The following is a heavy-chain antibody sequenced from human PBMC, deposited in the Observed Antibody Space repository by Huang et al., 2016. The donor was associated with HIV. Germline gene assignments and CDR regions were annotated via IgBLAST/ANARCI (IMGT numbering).Heavy chain of an antibody. CDR3: ARSGFGVVITTTLDYYYMDV. Sequence: QVQLVQSGAEVKKPGASVKVSCEASNYNFGSHGISWVRQAPGQGREWMGWISVYKGDTKYAQKFQGRGTMTRETSTRTAYMELTSLRFDDTAVYYCARSGFGVVITTTLDYYYMDVWGTGTTVTVSS. D-gene: IGHD3-3*01. CDR2: ISVYKGDT. CDR1: NYNFGSHG. J-gene: IGHJ6*03. V-gene: IGHV1-18*01.